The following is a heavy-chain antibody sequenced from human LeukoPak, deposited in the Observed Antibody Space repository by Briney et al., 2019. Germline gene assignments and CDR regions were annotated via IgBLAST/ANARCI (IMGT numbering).Heavy chain of an antibody. CDR3: ARGGAPTFEGFDY. Sequence: GGSLRLSCAASGFMFDDYGMNWVRQAPGKGLEWVSGINWNGGNINYADSVKGRFTISRDNAKNSLYLQMNSLRAEDTAVYYCARGGAPTFEGFDYWGQGTPVTVSS. V-gene: IGHV3-20*04. CDR2: INWNGGNI. D-gene: IGHD1-26*01. CDR1: GFMFDDYG. J-gene: IGHJ4*02.